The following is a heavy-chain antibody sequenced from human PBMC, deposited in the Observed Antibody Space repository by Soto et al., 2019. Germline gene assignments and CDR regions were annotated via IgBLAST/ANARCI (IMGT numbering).Heavy chain of an antibody. Sequence: DVQPVESGGGLIQPGESLRLSCAAFGLTVSGTKYVAWVRQAPGKGLEWVSALYDVFGSFYADSVKGRFTTSSDRSKSTVYLQMNDLRPDDTAVYYCASWHEREHAYDVWGQGTTVIVSS. CDR3: ASWHEREHAYDV. J-gene: IGHJ3*01. D-gene: IGHD1-1*01. V-gene: IGHV3-53*01. CDR2: LYDVFGS. CDR1: GLTVSGTKY.